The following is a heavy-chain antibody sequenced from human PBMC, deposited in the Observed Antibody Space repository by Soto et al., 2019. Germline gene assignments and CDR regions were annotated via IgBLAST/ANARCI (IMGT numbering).Heavy chain of an antibody. CDR1: GGTLSDHG. Sequence: QVQLEQSGAEVKKPGSSVKVSCKASGGTLSDHGVAWLRQAPGQGLEWMGGTIPVFNTAKYAQKFQGRVTVTADKFTNIAYMELSSLGSEDTAFYFCEQGVYGSGNYYTGPSAFDIWGQGTMVIVSS. CDR2: TIPVFNTA. D-gene: IGHD3-10*01. CDR3: EQGVYGSGNYYTGPSAFDI. J-gene: IGHJ3*02. V-gene: IGHV1-69*06.